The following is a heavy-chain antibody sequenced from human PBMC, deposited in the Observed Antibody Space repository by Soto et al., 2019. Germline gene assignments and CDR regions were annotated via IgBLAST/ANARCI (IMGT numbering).Heavy chain of an antibody. CDR1: GYTFTSYG. D-gene: IGHD3-22*01. CDR3: ARTRYYYDSSGPQPHCFDD. CDR2: ISAYNGNT. J-gene: IGHJ4*02. V-gene: IGHV1-18*01. Sequence: ASVKVSCKASGYTFTSYGISWVRQAPGQGLEWMGWISAYNGNTNYAQKLQGRVTMTTDTSTSTAYMELRSLRSDDTAVYYCARTRYYYDSSGPQPHCFDDWGQGTLVTVSS.